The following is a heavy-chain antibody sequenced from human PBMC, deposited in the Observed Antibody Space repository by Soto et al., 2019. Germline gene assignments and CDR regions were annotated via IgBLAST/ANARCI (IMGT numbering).Heavy chain of an antibody. D-gene: IGHD3-10*01. CDR3: ARDLMVRGVNYYYYCMDV. CDR1: GYTFTSYA. CDR2: INAGNGNT. J-gene: IGHJ6*02. V-gene: IGHV1-3*01. Sequence: ASVKVSCKASGYTFTSYAMHWVRQAPGQRLEWMGWINAGNGNTKYSQKFQGRVTITRDTSASTAYMELSSLRSEDTAVYYCARDLMVRGVNYYYYCMDVWGQGTTVTVSS.